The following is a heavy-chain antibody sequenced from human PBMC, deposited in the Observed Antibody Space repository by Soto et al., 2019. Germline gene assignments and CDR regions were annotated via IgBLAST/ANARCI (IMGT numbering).Heavy chain of an antibody. CDR3: AGQWSAGYGAFDP. Sequence: QVQLQESGPGLVKPSGTLSLTCAVSGGSVNNDKWWSWVRQPPGKGLKWIGEIHSSGITNYNPSLKSRASIFVDKFKNQFSVKLTSVTAADTAVYFCAGQWSAGYGAFDPWGQGTLVTVSS. J-gene: IGHJ5*02. V-gene: IGHV4-4*02. CDR2: IHSSGIT. D-gene: IGHD3-9*01. CDR1: GGSVNNDKW.